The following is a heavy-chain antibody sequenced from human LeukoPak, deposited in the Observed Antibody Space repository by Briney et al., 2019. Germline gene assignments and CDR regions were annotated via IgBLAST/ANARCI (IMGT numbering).Heavy chain of an antibody. CDR3: AWSTVTTNYFDY. J-gene: IGHJ4*02. CDR1: GYTFTRYY. CDR2: INPNSGGT. V-gene: IGHV1-2*06. D-gene: IGHD4-17*01. Sequence: ASVKVSRKASGYTFTRYYMHWVRQAPGQGLEWMGRINPNSGGTNYAQKFQGRVTMTRDTSISTAYMELSRLRSDDTAVYYCAWSTVTTNYFDYWGQGTLVTVSS.